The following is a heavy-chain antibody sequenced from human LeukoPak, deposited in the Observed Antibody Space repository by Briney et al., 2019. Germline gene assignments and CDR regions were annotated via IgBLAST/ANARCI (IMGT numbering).Heavy chain of an antibody. CDR1: GFTFSSYA. Sequence: GGSLRLSCAASGFTFSSYAMTWVRQAPGKGLEWVSAISGSGDSTYYAGSVKGRFTISRDNSRNTLYLQMNSLRAEDTALYYCAKGGRLRYFDDRVGYYGMDVWGQGTTVTVSS. V-gene: IGHV3-23*01. J-gene: IGHJ6*02. CDR3: AKGGRLRYFDDRVGYYGMDV. D-gene: IGHD3-9*01. CDR2: ISGSGDST.